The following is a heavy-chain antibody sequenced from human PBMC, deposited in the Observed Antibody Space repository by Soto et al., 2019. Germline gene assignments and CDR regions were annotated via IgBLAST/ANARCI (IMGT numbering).Heavy chain of an antibody. CDR2: INHSGST. CDR3: ARVVRQVTIFGVVTKYFQH. J-gene: IGHJ1*01. D-gene: IGHD3-3*01. CDR1: GGSFSGYY. V-gene: IGHV4-34*01. Sequence: SETLSLTCAVYGGSFSGYYWSWIRQPPGKGLEWIGEINHSGSTNYNPSLKSRVTISVDTSKNQFSLKLSSVTAADTAVYYCARVVRQVTIFGVVTKYFQHWGQGTLVTVSS.